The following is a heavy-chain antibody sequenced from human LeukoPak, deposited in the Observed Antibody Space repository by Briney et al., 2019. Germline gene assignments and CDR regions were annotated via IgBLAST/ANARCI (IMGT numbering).Heavy chain of an antibody. D-gene: IGHD4-23*01. CDR1: GGSISSSSYY. J-gene: IGHJ3*02. V-gene: IGHV4-39*07. Sequence: SETLSLTCTVSGGSISSSSYYWGWIRQPPGKGLEWIGSIYYSGSTYYNPSLKSRVTISVDTSKNQFSLKLSSVTAADTAVYYCARAPDAGGNGAFDIWGQGTMVTVSS. CDR3: ARAPDAGGNGAFDI. CDR2: IYYSGST.